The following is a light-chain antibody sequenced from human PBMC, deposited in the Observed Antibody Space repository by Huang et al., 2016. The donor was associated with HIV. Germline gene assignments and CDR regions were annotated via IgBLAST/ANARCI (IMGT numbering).Light chain of an antibody. CDR1: QSVGSN. CDR3: QQYNNWPGT. J-gene: IGKJ1*01. Sequence: EIVMTQSPATLSVSPGERGTLYCRASQSVGSNLAWYQQKPGQAPRLLMYGASTRATGIPARFSGSGSGTEFTLIISSLQSEDFAVYYCQQYNNWPGTFGQGTKVEIK. V-gene: IGKV3-15*01. CDR2: GAS.